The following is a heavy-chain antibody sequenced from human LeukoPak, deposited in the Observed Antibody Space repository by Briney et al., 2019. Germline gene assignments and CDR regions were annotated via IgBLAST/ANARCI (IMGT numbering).Heavy chain of an antibody. Sequence: SETLSLTCTVSGASISNYYWGWIRQTPEKGLEWMGHIHSSGGSSYYPSLKSRLTLSIDTSRNQLSLKLPSVTAADTAVYFCARLGSYHDFWGQGALVTVSS. CDR3: ARLGSYHDF. D-gene: IGHD1-26*01. V-gene: IGHV4-4*09. CDR2: IHSSGGS. J-gene: IGHJ4*02. CDR1: GASISNYY.